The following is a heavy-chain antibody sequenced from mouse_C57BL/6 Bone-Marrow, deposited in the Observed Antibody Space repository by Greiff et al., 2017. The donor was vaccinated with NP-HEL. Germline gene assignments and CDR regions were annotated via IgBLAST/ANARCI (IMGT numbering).Heavy chain of an antibody. J-gene: IGHJ3*01. CDR3: AREGWLLPSFAY. D-gene: IGHD2-3*01. V-gene: IGHV5-6*01. CDR2: ISSGGSYT. CDR1: GFTFSSYG. Sequence: EVMLVESGGDLVKPGGSLKLSCAASGFTFSSYGMSWVRQTPDKRLEWVATISSGGSYTYYPDSVKGRFTISRDNAKNTLYLQMSSLKSEDTAMYYCAREGWLLPSFAYWGQGTLVTVSA.